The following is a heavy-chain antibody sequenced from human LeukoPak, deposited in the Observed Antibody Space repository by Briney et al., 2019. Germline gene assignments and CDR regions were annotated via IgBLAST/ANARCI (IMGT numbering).Heavy chain of an antibody. CDR3: ARSVTTRYFDY. Sequence: PGGSLRLSCAASGFTFSNAWMSWVRQAPGKGLEWVANINSRSTTIFYADSVKGRFTIPRDNAKKSLYLQLNSLAVEDTGVYYCARSVTTRYFDYWGQGTLVTVSS. CDR2: INSRSTTI. D-gene: IGHD4-17*01. V-gene: IGHV3-48*01. CDR1: GFTFSNAW. J-gene: IGHJ4*02.